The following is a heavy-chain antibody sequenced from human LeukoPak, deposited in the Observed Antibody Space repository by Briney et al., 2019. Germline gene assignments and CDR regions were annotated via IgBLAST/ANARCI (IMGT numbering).Heavy chain of an antibody. CDR1: GFTVSSNY. CDR3: ARDRVGAIPYYFDY. D-gene: IGHD1-26*01. V-gene: IGHV3-53*01. Sequence: PGGSLRLSCAASGFTVSSNYMSWVRQAPGKGLEWVSVIYSGGSTYYADSVKGRFTISRDNSKNTLYLQMNSLRAEDTAVYYCARDRVGAIPYYFDYWGQGTLVTVSS. CDR2: IYSGGST. J-gene: IGHJ4*02.